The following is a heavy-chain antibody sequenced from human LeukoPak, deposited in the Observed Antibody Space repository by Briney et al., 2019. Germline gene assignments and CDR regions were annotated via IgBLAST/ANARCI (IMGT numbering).Heavy chain of an antibody. V-gene: IGHV4-61*01. J-gene: IGHJ4*02. CDR2: IYYSGST. CDR1: GRSVSSGSYY. Sequence: SETLSLTCTVSGRSVSSGSYYWSWIRQPPGKGLEWIGYIYYSGSTNYNPSLKSRVTISVDTSKNQFSLKLSSVPAADTAVYYCARDGDQYGGYFDYWGQGTLVTVSS. D-gene: IGHD4/OR15-4a*01. CDR3: ARDGDQYGGYFDY.